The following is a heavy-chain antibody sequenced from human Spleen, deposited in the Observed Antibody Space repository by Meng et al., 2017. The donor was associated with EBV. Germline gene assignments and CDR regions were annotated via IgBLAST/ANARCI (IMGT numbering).Heavy chain of an antibody. Sequence: GRRVRSGAGVRESGSSWKVSCKASGGPISTYATTWVRQAPGQGLEWVGGIIPMFGTANYAQKLQGRVTITADESTSTVYMELSSLRSEDTAVYYCARVGREPTVAYFGYWGHGTLVTVSS. CDR2: IIPMFGTA. CDR3: ARVGREPTVAYFGY. J-gene: IGHJ4*01. CDR1: GGPISTYA. V-gene: IGHV1-69*01. D-gene: IGHD1-1*01.